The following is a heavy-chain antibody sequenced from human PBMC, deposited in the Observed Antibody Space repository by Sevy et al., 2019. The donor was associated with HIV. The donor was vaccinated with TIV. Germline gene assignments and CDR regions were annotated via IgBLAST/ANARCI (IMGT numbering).Heavy chain of an antibody. D-gene: IGHD3-22*01. CDR2: IYGSGGVT. Sequence: GGSLRLSCAASGFTFSSYAMNWVRQAPGKGLEWVSTIYGSGGVTYYADSVKGRFTISRDKSKNTLYLQMNSLRAEDTAVYYCAGGGYDSSGSFYAFDFWGHGTMVTVSS. V-gene: IGHV3-23*01. J-gene: IGHJ3*01. CDR1: GFTFSSYA. CDR3: AGGGYDSSGSFYAFDF.